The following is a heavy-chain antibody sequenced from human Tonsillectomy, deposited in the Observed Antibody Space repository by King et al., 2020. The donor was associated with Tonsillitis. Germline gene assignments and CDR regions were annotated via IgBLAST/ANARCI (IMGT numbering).Heavy chain of an antibody. J-gene: IGHJ3*02. D-gene: IGHD1-26*01. CDR1: GYSFTNYW. CDR2: IWPGDSDT. Sequence: QLVQSGAEVKKPGESLKISCKVFGYSFTNYWIGWVRQMPGKGLEWMGIIWPGDSDTRYSPSFQGQVTISVDKSISTAYLQGSSLKASDTAMYYCARSGSYSSLDAFDIWGQGTMVTVSS. V-gene: IGHV5-51*03. CDR3: ARSGSYSSLDAFDI.